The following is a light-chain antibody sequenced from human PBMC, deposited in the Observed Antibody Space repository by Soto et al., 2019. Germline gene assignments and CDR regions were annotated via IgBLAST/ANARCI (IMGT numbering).Light chain of an antibody. CDR3: QQLNSYPLT. J-gene: IGKJ4*01. CDR2: AAV. CDR1: QGISQY. V-gene: IGKV1-9*01. Sequence: DIHLIHSPSLLSASVGDRVTNTXXASQGISQYVAWYQQKPGKAPKLLIYAAVVLQGGIPSRFSGSGSATEFILTISGLQPEDFATYYCQQLNSYPLTFGGGTKVDIK.